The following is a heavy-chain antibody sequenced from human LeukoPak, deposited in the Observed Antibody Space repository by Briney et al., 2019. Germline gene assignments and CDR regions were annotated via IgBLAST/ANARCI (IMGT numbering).Heavy chain of an antibody. D-gene: IGHD6-19*01. CDR2: IIPIFGTA. CDR1: GGTFSSYA. Sequence: SVKVSCKASGGTFSSYAISWVRQAPGQGLEWMGGIIPIFGTANYAQKFQGRVTITADESTSTAYMELSSLRSEDTAVYYCARDLFGSSGWYEYYYYGMDVWGQGTTVTVSS. J-gene: IGHJ6*02. CDR3: ARDLFGSSGWYEYYYYGMDV. V-gene: IGHV1-69*13.